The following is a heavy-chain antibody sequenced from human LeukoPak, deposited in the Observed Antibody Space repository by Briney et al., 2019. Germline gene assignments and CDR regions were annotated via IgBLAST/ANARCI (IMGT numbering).Heavy chain of an antibody. CDR3: ARSPEGLRFLEWFFTGPDY. V-gene: IGHV3-74*01. CDR2: INRGGSRT. Sequence: QPGGSLRLSCAASGFTFSNHWMHWVRQAPGKGLMWVSRINRGGSRTDYADSVKGRFTISRDDAKNTLYLQLNSLRAEDTAVYFCARSPEGLRFLEWFFTGPDYWGQGTLVTVSS. CDR1: GFTFSNHW. D-gene: IGHD3-3*01. J-gene: IGHJ4*02.